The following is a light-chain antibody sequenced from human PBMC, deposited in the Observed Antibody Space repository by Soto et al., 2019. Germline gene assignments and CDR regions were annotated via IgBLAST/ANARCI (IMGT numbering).Light chain of an antibody. CDR2: DTN. Sequence: QSVLTQPPSVSAAPGQKVTISCSGSGSNIGKNDVSWYLQLPGAAPKLLIYDTNNRPPGIPDLFSGSKSGTSATQGITGLQTGDEADYFCGTWDTRLSVVVFGGGTKLTVL. J-gene: IGLJ2*01. CDR3: GTWDTRLSVVV. V-gene: IGLV1-51*01. CDR1: GSNIGKND.